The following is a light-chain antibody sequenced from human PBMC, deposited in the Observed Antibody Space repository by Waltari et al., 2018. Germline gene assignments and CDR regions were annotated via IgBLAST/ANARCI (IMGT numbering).Light chain of an antibody. CDR1: QSIFSY. Sequence: EIVLTQSPATLSFSPGERATLSCRASQSIFSYLVWSQQNPSQAPRLLIYDAINRATGIPTRFSGSGSGTDFTLTITSIGTEDSAVYYCENRHSWPLTFGGGTKVEIK. CDR3: ENRHSWPLT. J-gene: IGKJ4*01. CDR2: DAI. V-gene: IGKV3-11*01.